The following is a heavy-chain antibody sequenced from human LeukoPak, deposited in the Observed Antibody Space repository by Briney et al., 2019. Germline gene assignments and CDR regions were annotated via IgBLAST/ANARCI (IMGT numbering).Heavy chain of an antibody. Sequence: SETLSLTCSVSGASLAIYYWNWIRQPAGKGLEWIGRYASGTTTHNPSLKSQFTMSIDTSKNQISLKLTSVTAADTAVYYCATGDHSFDNWGQGILVTVTP. CDR1: GASLAIYY. CDR2: YASGTT. D-gene: IGHD7-27*01. V-gene: IGHV4-4*07. CDR3: ATGDHSFDN. J-gene: IGHJ4*02.